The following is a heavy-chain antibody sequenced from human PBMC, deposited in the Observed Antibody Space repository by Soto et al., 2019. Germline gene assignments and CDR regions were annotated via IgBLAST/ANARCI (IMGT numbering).Heavy chain of an antibody. V-gene: IGHV2-5*02. CDR2: IYWDDDK. J-gene: IGHJ3*01. CDR1: GFSLSSNGVA. Sequence: QITLKEAGPTLVKPTQTLTLTCTFSGFSLSSNGVAVGWIRQPPGEALEWLALIYWDDDKRYRASLKTRLNTTKTSPKNQVVLTMTDMDPVDTATYYCAHAFGGTSWPNDAFDVWGQGTVVTVSS. D-gene: IGHD1-26*01. CDR3: AHAFGGTSWPNDAFDV.